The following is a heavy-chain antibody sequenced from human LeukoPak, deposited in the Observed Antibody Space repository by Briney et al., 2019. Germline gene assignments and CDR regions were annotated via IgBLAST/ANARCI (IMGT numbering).Heavy chain of an antibody. D-gene: IGHD5-18*01. V-gene: IGHV1-18*01. CDR1: GYTFTSYG. J-gene: IGHJ4*02. CDR2: ISAYNGNT. Sequence: ASVKVSCKASGYTFTSYGISWVRQAPGQGLEWMGWISAYNGNTNYAQKLQGRVTMTTDTSTSTAYMELRSLRSDDTAVYYCARDGSRGYSYGQFDYWGQGTLVTVSS. CDR3: ARDGSRGYSYGQFDY.